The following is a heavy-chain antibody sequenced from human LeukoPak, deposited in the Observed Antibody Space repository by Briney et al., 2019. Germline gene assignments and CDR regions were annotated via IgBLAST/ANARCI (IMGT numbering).Heavy chain of an antibody. J-gene: IGHJ3*02. D-gene: IGHD2-2*01. CDR1: GFTFSSYA. Sequence: GGSLRLSCAASGFTFSSYAMSWVRQAPGKGLEWVAVISYDGSNKYYADSVKGRFTISRDNSKNTLYLQMNSLRAEDTAVYYCVKRAHCSSTSCYDEDAFDIWGQGTMVTVSS. CDR3: VKRAHCSSTSCYDEDAFDI. V-gene: IGHV3-30-3*01. CDR2: ISYDGSNK.